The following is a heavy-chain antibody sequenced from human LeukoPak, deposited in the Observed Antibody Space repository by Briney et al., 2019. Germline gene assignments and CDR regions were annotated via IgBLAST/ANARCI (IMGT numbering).Heavy chain of an antibody. D-gene: IGHD3-9*01. V-gene: IGHV3-21*01. Sequence: MPGGSLRLSCAASGFTFSSYSMNWVRQAPGKGLEWVSSISTSSSYIYYADSVKGRFTSSRDNAKNSLYLQMNSLRAEDTAVYYCAREEYDILTGSLYYMDVWGKGTTVTVSS. CDR2: ISTSSSYI. J-gene: IGHJ6*03. CDR1: GFTFSSYS. CDR3: AREEYDILTGSLYYMDV.